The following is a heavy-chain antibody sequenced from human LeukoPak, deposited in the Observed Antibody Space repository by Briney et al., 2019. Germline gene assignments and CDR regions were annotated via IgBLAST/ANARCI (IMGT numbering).Heavy chain of an antibody. CDR3: AKAGPVYSSGYSFDY. J-gene: IGHJ4*02. CDR1: GFTFSSYA. D-gene: IGHD3-22*01. CDR2: ISGSGGGT. V-gene: IGHV3-23*01. Sequence: GGSLRLSCAASGFTFSSYAMSWVRQGPGKGLGWVSAISGSGGGTYYADSVKGRFTISRDNSKHTLYLQMISLRAEDTAVYYCAKAGPVYSSGYSFDYWGQGTLVTVSS.